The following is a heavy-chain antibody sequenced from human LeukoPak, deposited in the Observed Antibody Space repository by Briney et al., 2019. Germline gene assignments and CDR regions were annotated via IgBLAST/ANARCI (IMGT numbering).Heavy chain of an antibody. CDR3: AKAVYSSSSFFDY. Sequence: PGGSLRLSCAASGITFSNYWMHWVRQAPGKGLEWVSLISGDGGSTYYADSVKGRFTISRDNSKNSLYLQMNSLRTEDTALYYCAKAVYSSSSFFDYWGQGTLVTVSS. J-gene: IGHJ4*02. CDR1: GITFSNYW. CDR2: ISGDGGST. D-gene: IGHD6-6*01. V-gene: IGHV3-43*02.